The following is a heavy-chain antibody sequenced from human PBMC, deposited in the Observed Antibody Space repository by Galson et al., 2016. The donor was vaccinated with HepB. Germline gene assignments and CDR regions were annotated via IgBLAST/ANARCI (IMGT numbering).Heavy chain of an antibody. D-gene: IGHD6-13*01. CDR3: ARGSSWRYFAY. V-gene: IGHV1-18*01. Sequence: SVKVSCKASGYSFTSYGIAWVRQAPGQGLEWMGWISDYNGVRNYAQKFQGRVTLTTDTSTTTVYMELTSLRSDDTAVYFCARGSSWRYFAYWGQGTQVTVSS. CDR2: ISDYNGVR. CDR1: GYSFTSYG. J-gene: IGHJ4*02.